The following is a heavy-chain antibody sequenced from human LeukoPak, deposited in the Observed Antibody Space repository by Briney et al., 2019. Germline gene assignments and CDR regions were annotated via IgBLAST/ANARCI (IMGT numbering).Heavy chain of an antibody. Sequence: GRSLRLSCAASGFTFSSYGMHWVRQAPGKGLEWVAFIRYDGSDKYYADSVKGRFTNSRDDSKNTLYLQMNSLRPEDTAVYYCAKLYGSGTSYHPLDYWGQGTLVTVSS. D-gene: IGHD3-10*01. V-gene: IGHV3-30*02. J-gene: IGHJ4*02. CDR2: IRYDGSDK. CDR3: AKLYGSGTSYHPLDY. CDR1: GFTFSSYG.